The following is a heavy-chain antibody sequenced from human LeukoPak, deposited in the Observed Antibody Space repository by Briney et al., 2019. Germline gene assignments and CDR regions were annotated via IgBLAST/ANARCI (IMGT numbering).Heavy chain of an antibody. J-gene: IGHJ4*02. CDR2: IYHSGST. Sequence: PSETLSLTCTVSGYSISSGYYWGWIRQPPGKGLEWIGSIYHSGSTYYNPSLKSRVTISVDTSKNQFSLKLSSVTAADTAVYYCARAGDYWGQGTLVTVPS. CDR1: GYSISSGYY. V-gene: IGHV4-38-2*02. CDR3: ARAGDY.